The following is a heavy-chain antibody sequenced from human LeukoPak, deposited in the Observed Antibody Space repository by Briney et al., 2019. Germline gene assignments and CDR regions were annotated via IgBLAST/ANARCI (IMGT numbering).Heavy chain of an antibody. V-gene: IGHV3-48*03. D-gene: IGHD3-22*01. J-gene: IGHJ6*02. CDR1: GFTLSSHP. Sequence: TGGSLRLSCAASGFTLSSHPMNWVRQAPGKGLEWVSYMGNDGRMMYYADSVKGRFTISRDSAKNSLYLQMNSLGADDTAVYYCARDASHFDSSGYFHNYYYGMDVWGQGTTVTVSS. CDR2: MGNDGRMM. CDR3: ARDASHFDSSGYFHNYYYGMDV.